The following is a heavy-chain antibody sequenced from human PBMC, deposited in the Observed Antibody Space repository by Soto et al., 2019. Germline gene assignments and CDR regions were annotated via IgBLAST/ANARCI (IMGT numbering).Heavy chain of an antibody. CDR1: GGSFTGYY. J-gene: IGHJ4*02. Sequence: QVHLQQWGAGLLKPSETLSLTCAVYGGSFTGYYWSWIRQPPGKGLEWIGEINHRGSTNYNPSLRRRVTISVDTSKNQFSLQLNSVTAGDTAVYYCATSYFDFWSGYYRGYYFDYWGQGTLVTVFS. V-gene: IGHV4-34*01. CDR2: INHRGST. CDR3: ATSYFDFWSGYYRGYYFDY. D-gene: IGHD3-3*01.